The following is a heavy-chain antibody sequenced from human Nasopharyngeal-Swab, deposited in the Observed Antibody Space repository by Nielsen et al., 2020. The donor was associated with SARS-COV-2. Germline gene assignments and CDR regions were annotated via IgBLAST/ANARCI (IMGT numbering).Heavy chain of an antibody. J-gene: IGHJ4*02. CDR1: GGSFSGYY. CDR2: INHSGST. V-gene: IGHV4-34*01. Sequence: WGSLRLSCAVYGGSFSGYYWSWIRQPPGKGLEWIGEINHSGSTNYNPSLKSRVTISVDTSKNQFSLKLSSVTAADTAVYYCARGLSLDYWGQGTLVTVSS. CDR3: ARGLSLDY.